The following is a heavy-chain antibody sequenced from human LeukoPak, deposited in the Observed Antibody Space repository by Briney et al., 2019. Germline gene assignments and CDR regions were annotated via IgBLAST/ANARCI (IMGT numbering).Heavy chain of an antibody. CDR3: AAASAFSSSWRS. V-gene: IGHV3-48*01. D-gene: IGHD6-13*01. CDR1: GLSFSSYN. J-gene: IGHJ5*02. CDR2: ITPSDTTK. Sequence: GGSLRLSCAASGLSFSSYNMNWVRQAPGKGPEWVAYITPSDTTKYYADSVKGRFTISRDNAKKSLFLQMNSLSPEDTAVYYCAAASAFSSSWRSWGQGTVVTVSS.